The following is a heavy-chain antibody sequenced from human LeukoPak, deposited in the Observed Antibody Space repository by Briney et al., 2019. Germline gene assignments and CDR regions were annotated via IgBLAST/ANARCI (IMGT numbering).Heavy chain of an antibody. CDR2: ISAYNGNT. Sequence: ASVKVSCKASGYTFTTYGISWVRQAPGQGLEWMGWISAYNGNTNYAQKLQGRVTITTDTSTSTDYMELRSLRSDDTAVYYCARAPRDIVLMVYAIYFDYWGQGTLVTVSS. J-gene: IGHJ4*02. CDR1: GYTFTTYG. CDR3: ARAPRDIVLMVYAIYFDY. D-gene: IGHD2-8*01. V-gene: IGHV1-18*01.